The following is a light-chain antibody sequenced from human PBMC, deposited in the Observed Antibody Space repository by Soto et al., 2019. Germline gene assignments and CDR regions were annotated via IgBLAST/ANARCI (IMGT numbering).Light chain of an antibody. CDR2: AAS. CDR3: QQVNSYPRT. V-gene: IGKV1-9*01. J-gene: IGKJ1*01. Sequence: DIQLTQSPSFLSASVGDRVTITCRASQGISSSLAWYQQKPGKAPNLLIYAASTLLSGVPSRFSGSGSGTEFTLTISSLQTEDFATYDCQQVNSYPRTFGQGTKVEIK. CDR1: QGISSS.